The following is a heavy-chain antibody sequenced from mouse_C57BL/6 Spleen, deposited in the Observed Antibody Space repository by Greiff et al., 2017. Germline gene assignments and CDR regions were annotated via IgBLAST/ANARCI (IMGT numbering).Heavy chain of an antibody. D-gene: IGHD2-1*01. CDR3: ARRVLLSGGAMDY. V-gene: IGHV2-6*03. Sequence: VQRVESGPGLVAPSQSLSITCTVSGFSLTRYGVNWVRQPPGKGLEWLVVIWSDGSTTYNTALKSRQSISKDNSKSQVFLKMNILQTDDTAMYYCARRVLLSGGAMDYWGQGTSVTVSS. CDR1: GFSLTRYG. CDR2: IWSDGST. J-gene: IGHJ4*01.